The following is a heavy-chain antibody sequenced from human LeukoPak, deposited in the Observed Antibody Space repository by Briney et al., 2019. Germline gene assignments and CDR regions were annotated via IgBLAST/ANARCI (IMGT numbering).Heavy chain of an antibody. Sequence: ASVRVSCKASRYTFIGYYLHWVRQAPGQGLDWMGWINPTSGGTNYAQKFQDRVTMTRDTSINTGYMELSRLTSDDTAVYYCARLVGLSTTASYWGQGTLVIVSS. CDR1: RYTFIGYY. V-gene: IGHV1-2*02. CDR2: INPTSGGT. J-gene: IGHJ4*02. D-gene: IGHD5/OR15-5a*01. CDR3: ARLVGLSTTASY.